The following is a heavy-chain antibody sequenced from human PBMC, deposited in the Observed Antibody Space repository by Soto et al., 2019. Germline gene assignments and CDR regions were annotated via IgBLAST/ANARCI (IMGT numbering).Heavy chain of an antibody. J-gene: IGHJ6*02. CDR1: GFTLSSYD. Sequence: GGSLRLSCGASGFTLSSYDMSWVRLAPGKGLEWVSVIGSSGGGTYYADSVKGRFTISRDNFKLYLQMSRLRAEDTALYMCVRHAKLTSVTANVGYYYGLDIWGHGTTVTVSS. CDR2: IGSSGGGT. D-gene: IGHD4-4*01. V-gene: IGHV3-23*01. CDR3: VRHAKLTSVTANVGYYYGLDI.